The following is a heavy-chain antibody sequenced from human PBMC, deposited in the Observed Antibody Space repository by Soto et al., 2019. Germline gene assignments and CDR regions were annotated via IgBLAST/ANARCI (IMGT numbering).Heavy chain of an antibody. Sequence: QVQLVESGGGVVQPGRSLRLSCAASGFTFSSYAMHWVRQAPGKGLEWVAVISYDGSNKYYADSVKGRFTISRDNSKNTLYLQMNSLRAGDTAVYYCARGGEGYSSSWYGVYAPWGQGTLVTVSS. CDR2: ISYDGSNK. V-gene: IGHV3-30-3*01. CDR1: GFTFSSYA. CDR3: ARGGEGYSSSWYGVYAP. D-gene: IGHD6-13*01. J-gene: IGHJ5*02.